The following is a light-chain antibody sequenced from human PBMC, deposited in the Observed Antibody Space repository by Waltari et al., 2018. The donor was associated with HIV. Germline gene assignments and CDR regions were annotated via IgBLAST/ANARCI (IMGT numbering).Light chain of an antibody. CDR2: GNS. Sequence: QSELTQPPSVSAAPGQRVTISCTGSSSNIGAGYDVHWYQQVPGRAPKVVIYGNSNRPSGVPDRFSGSKSGTSASLAITGLQAEDEADYYCQSYDSSLSGWVFGGGTKLTVL. CDR3: QSYDSSLSGWV. J-gene: IGLJ3*02. V-gene: IGLV1-40*01. CDR1: SSNIGAGYD.